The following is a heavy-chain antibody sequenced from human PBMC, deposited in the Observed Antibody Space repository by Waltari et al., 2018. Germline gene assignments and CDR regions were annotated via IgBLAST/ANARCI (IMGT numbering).Heavy chain of an antibody. D-gene: IGHD1-1*01. J-gene: IGHJ5*02. Sequence: EVQLVESGGGWVQAGGSLRPPCPAPGFTCVRLGIVWVRQATGKGLEWVSTIGTAADTYDPGSVKGRFTISRENDKNSFYLQMDNLRVGDTAVYYCARGLAQYAGERGGFDPWGQGTLVIVSS. CDR1: GFTCVRLG. CDR2: IGTAADT. V-gene: IGHV3-13*04. CDR3: ARGLAQYAGERGGFDP.